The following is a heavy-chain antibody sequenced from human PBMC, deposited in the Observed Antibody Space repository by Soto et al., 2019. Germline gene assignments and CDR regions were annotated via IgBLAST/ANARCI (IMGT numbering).Heavy chain of an antibody. CDR1: GGSFSGYY. Sequence: SETLSLTCAVYGGSFSGYYWSWIRQPPGTGLEWIGEINHSGSTTSNPSPKSRVTISVDTSKNQISLKLSSVSAADTAVYYCERAYYYGSGSQVTLYYYYCGMDVWGQGTTVTVSS. J-gene: IGHJ6*02. CDR3: ERAYYYGSGSQVTLYYYYCGMDV. CDR2: INHSGST. V-gene: IGHV4-34*01. D-gene: IGHD3-10*01.